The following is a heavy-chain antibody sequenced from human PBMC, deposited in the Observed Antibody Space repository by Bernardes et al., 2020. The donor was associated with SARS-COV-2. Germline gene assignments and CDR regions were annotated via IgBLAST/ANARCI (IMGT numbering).Heavy chain of an antibody. CDR1: GFTFSSYS. CDR2: ISSSSSTI. V-gene: IGHV3-48*01. D-gene: IGHD4-17*01. J-gene: IGHJ6*02. CDR3: ARERGFKDYGDYGPYYYGMDV. Sequence: GGSLRLSCAASGFTFSSYSMNWVRQAPGKGLEWVSYISSSSSTIYYADSVKGRFTISRDNAKNSLYLQMNSLRAEDTAVYYCARERGFKDYGDYGPYYYGMDVWGQGTTVTVSS.